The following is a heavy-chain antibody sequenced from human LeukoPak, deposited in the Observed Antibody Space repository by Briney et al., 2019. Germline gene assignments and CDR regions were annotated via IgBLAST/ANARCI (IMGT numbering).Heavy chain of an antibody. Sequence: GGSLRLFRAASGFIFSSYSMNWVRQAPGKGLEWVAFLRYDGSNKYYADSVKGRFTISRDNSKNTLYLQMNSLRAEDTAVYYCAKVVKHYYDNSAIDYWGQGTLVTVSS. D-gene: IGHD3-22*01. CDR3: AKVVKHYYDNSAIDY. J-gene: IGHJ4*02. V-gene: IGHV3-30*02. CDR2: LRYDGSNK. CDR1: GFIFSSYS.